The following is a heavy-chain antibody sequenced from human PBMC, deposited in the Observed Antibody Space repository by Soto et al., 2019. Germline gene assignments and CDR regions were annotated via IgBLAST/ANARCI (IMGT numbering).Heavy chain of an antibody. CDR3: ARDLVVVAATAYYYGMDV. CDR1: GDSVSSNSAA. CDR2: TYYRSKWYN. J-gene: IGHJ6*02. D-gene: IGHD2-15*01. V-gene: IGHV6-1*01. Sequence: SQTLSLTCAISGDSVSSNSAAGKCSIHSRSRVLEWLGRTYYRSKWYNDYAVSVKSRITINPDTSKNQFSLQLNSVTPEDTAVYYCARDLVVVAATAYYYGMDVWGQGTTVTVSS.